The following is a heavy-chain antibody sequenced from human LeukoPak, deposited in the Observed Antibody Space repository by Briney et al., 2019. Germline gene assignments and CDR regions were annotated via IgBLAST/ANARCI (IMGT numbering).Heavy chain of an antibody. CDR2: ISWNSGSI. Sequence: GGSLRLSCAASGFTFDDYAMHLVRQAPGKGLEWVSGISWNSGSIGYADSVRGRFTISRDNAKNSLYLQMNSLRAEDMALYYCAKGGPTVPTLPFDYWGQGTLVTVSS. D-gene: IGHD4/OR15-4a*01. V-gene: IGHV3-9*03. CDR1: GFTFDDYA. J-gene: IGHJ4*02. CDR3: AKGGPTVPTLPFDY.